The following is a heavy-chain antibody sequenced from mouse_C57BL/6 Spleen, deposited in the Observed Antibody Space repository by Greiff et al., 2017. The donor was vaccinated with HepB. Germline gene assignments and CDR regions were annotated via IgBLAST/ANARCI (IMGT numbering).Heavy chain of an antibody. V-gene: IGHV5-9-1*02. D-gene: IGHD1-1*01. CDR1: GFTFSSYA. J-gene: IGHJ2*01. CDR3: TRAGYYGSTGYFDY. CDR2: ISSGGDYI. Sequence: EVQLVESGEGLVKPGGSLKLSCAASGFTFSSYAMSWVRQTPEKRLEWVAYISSGGDYIYYADTVKGRFTISRDNARNTLYLQMSSLKSEDTAMYYCTRAGYYGSTGYFDYWGQGTTLTVSS.